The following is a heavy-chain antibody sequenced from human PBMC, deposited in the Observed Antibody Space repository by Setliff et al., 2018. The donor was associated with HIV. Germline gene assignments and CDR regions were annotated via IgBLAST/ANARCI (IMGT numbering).Heavy chain of an antibody. CDR3: ARDPSCSSTSCYAGWFDP. CDR2: ISAYNGNT. Sequence: SVKVSCKASGYTFTSYGISWVRQAPGQGLEWMGWISAYNGNTNYAQKLQGRVTMTTDTSTSTAYMELRSLRTDDTAVYYCARDPSCSSTSCYAGWFDPWGQGTLVTVSS. CDR1: GYTFTSYG. J-gene: IGHJ5*02. V-gene: IGHV1-18*01. D-gene: IGHD2-2*01.